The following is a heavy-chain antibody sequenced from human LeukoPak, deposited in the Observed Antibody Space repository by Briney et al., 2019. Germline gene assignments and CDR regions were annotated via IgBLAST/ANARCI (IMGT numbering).Heavy chain of an antibody. Sequence: ASVKVSCKASGYTFTSYGISWVRQAPGQGLEWMGWISAYNGNTNYAQKFQGRVTMTRDTSTSTAYMELRSLRSDDTAVYYCARGRGYCSGGSCPYSSWGQGTLVTVSS. D-gene: IGHD2-15*01. CDR1: GYTFTSYG. CDR3: ARGRGYCSGGSCPYSS. CDR2: ISAYNGNT. V-gene: IGHV1-18*01. J-gene: IGHJ5*02.